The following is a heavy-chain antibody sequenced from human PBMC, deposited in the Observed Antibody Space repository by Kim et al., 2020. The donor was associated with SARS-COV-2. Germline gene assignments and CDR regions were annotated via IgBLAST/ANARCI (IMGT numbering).Heavy chain of an antibody. CDR3: ARGRIKQWLLTLYYFDY. CDR2: MNPNSGNT. J-gene: IGHJ4*02. D-gene: IGHD6-19*01. Sequence: ASVKVSCKASGYTFTSYDINWVRQATGQGLEWMGWMNPNSGNTGYAQKFQGRVTMTRNTSISTAYMELSSLRSEDTAVYYCARGRIKQWLLTLYYFDYRGQGTLVTVSS. CDR1: GYTFTSYD. V-gene: IGHV1-8*01.